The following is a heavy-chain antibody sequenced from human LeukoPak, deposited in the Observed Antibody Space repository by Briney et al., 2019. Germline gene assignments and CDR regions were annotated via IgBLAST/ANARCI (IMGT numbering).Heavy chain of an antibody. CDR2: INPNSGGT. CDR3: ARVFRDLNSSSWYFQVTNPDY. J-gene: IGHJ4*02. CDR1: GYTFTGYY. Sequence: GASVKVSCKASGYTFTGYYMHWVRPAPGQGLEWMGWINPNSGGTNYAQKFQGRVTMTIDTSTSTAYMELRSLRSDDTAVYYCARVFRDLNSSSWYFQVTNPDYWGQGTLVTVSS. V-gene: IGHV1-2*02. D-gene: IGHD6-13*01.